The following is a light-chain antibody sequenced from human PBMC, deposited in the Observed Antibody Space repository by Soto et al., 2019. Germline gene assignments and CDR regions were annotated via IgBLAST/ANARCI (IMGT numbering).Light chain of an antibody. CDR3: QSYDSSLRVL. V-gene: IGLV1-40*01. J-gene: IGLJ3*02. CDR1: SSNIGAGYD. CDR2: GNN. Sequence: QSVLTQPPSVSGAPGQRVTISCSGSSSNIGAGYDVHWYQQLPGTAPKLLIYGNNSRPSGVPDRFSGSKSGTSASLAITGLQAEDEADYYCQSYDSSLRVLFGGGTKPPS.